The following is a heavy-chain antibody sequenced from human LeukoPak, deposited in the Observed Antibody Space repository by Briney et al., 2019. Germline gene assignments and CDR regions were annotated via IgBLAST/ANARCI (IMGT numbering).Heavy chain of an antibody. CDR3: ARVGSFGVAVRAFDI. J-gene: IGHJ3*02. Sequence: SETLSLTCAVYGGSFSGYYWSWMRHPPGKGLEWIGEINHSGSTNYNPSLKSRVTISVDTSKNQFSLKLSSATAADTAVYYCARVGSFGVAVRAFDIWGQGTMVTVSS. D-gene: IGHD3-3*01. V-gene: IGHV4-34*01. CDR1: GGSFSGYY. CDR2: INHSGST.